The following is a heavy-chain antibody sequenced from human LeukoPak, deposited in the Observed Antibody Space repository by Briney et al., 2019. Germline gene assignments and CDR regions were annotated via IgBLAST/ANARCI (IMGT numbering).Heavy chain of an antibody. V-gene: IGHV4-59*01. J-gene: IGHJ4*02. Sequence: PSETLSLTCTVSGGSIRGYYWSWIREPPGGGLEWIGHIYYSGSSNYNPSLKSRVTISLDTSKNQFSLKLSSVTAADTAVYFCARGYDSSGYYYPFFDYWGQGTLVTVSS. D-gene: IGHD3-22*01. CDR2: IYYSGSS. CDR3: ARGYDSSGYYYPFFDY. CDR1: GGSIRGYY.